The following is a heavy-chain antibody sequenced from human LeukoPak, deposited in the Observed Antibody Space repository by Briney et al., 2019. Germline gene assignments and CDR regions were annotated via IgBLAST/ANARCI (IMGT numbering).Heavy chain of an antibody. Sequence: LAGGSLRLSCAASGFTFSSYWMSWVRQAPGKGLEWVANIKQDGSEKYYVDSVKGRFTISRDNVKNSLYLQMNSLRAEDTAVYYCARENDYGDYDSIDYWGQGTLVTVSS. CDR3: ARENDYGDYDSIDY. CDR2: IKQDGSEK. CDR1: GFTFSSYW. D-gene: IGHD4-17*01. J-gene: IGHJ4*02. V-gene: IGHV3-7*03.